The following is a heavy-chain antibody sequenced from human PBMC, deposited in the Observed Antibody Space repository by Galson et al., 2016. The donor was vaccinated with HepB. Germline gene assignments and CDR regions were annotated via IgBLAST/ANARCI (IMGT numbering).Heavy chain of an antibody. CDR2: IGATNGAI. CDR1: GFTLTASA. Sequence: SLRLSCAVSGFTLTASAMNWVRQAPGEGLEWIAYIGATNGAIFYADSVKGRFTISKDNAKDSLFLQMNNLGDDDTAVYYCARESGASWYLMDYWGQGTLVTVSS. CDR3: ARESGASWYLMDY. D-gene: IGHD6-13*01. V-gene: IGHV3-48*02. J-gene: IGHJ4*02.